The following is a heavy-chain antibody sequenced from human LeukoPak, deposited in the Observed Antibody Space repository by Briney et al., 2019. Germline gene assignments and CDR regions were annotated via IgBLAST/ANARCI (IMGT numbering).Heavy chain of an antibody. CDR3: ARDPRIPRTLDSSGFDY. CDR2: INPNSGGT. Sequence: ASVKVSCKASGYTFTGYYMHWVRQAPGQGLEWMGWINPNSGGTNYAQKFQGRVTMTRDTSISTAYMELSSLRSEDTAVYYCARDPRIPRTLDSSGFDYWGQGTLVTVSS. J-gene: IGHJ4*02. CDR1: GYTFTGYY. D-gene: IGHD6-19*01. V-gene: IGHV1-2*02.